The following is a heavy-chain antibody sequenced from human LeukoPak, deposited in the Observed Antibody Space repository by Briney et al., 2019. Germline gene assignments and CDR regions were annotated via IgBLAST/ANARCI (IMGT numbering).Heavy chain of an antibody. J-gene: IGHJ3*02. CDR3: AIASFSAGGSPDAFDI. CDR2: FDPEDGET. D-gene: IGHD1-26*01. Sequence: GASVKVSCKVSGYTLTELSMHWVRQAPGKGLEWMGGFDPEDGETIYAQKFQGRVTMTEDTSTDTAYMELSSLRSEDTAVYYCAIASFSAGGSPDAFDIWGQGTMVTVSS. V-gene: IGHV1-24*01. CDR1: GYTLTELS.